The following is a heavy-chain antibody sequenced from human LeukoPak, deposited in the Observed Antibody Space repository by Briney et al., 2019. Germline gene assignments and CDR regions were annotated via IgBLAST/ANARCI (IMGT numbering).Heavy chain of an antibody. CDR3: ARTYSSSWYFDYYYYYGMDV. CDR1: GFTFSSYG. D-gene: IGHD6-13*01. V-gene: IGHV3-33*01. CDR2: IWYDGSNK. J-gene: IGHJ6*02. Sequence: GGSLRLSCAASGFTFSSYGMHWVRQAPGKGLGWVAVIWYDGSNKYYADFVKGRFTISRDNSKNTLYLQMNSLRAEDTAVYYCARTYSSSWYFDYYYYYGMDVWGQGTTVTVSS.